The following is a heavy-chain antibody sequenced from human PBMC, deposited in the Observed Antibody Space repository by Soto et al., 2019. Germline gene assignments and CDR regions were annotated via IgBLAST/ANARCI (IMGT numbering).Heavy chain of an antibody. J-gene: IGHJ6*03. CDR2: ISSSSSYI. CDR1: GFTFSSYS. Sequence: GGSLRLSCAASGFTFSSYSMNWVRQAPGKGLEWVSSISSSSSYIYYADSVKGRFTISRDNAKNSLYLQMNSLRAEDTAVYYCARAKGYDFWSGYYTPASYMDVWGKGTTVTVSS. CDR3: ARAKGYDFWSGYYTPASYMDV. V-gene: IGHV3-21*01. D-gene: IGHD3-3*01.